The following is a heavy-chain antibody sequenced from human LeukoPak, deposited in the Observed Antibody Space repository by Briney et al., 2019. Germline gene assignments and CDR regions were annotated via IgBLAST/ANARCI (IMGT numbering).Heavy chain of an antibody. V-gene: IGHV1-46*01. D-gene: IGHD3-9*01. CDR1: GYTFTSYY. CDR3: ARDPRDYDILTGVLWGCWFDP. J-gene: IGHJ5*02. Sequence: ASVKVSCKASGYTFTSYYMHWVQQAPGQGLEWMGIINPSGGSTSYAQKFQSRVTMTRDTSTSTVYMELSSLRSEDSAVYYCARDPRDYDILTGVLWGCWFDPWGQGTLVTVSS. CDR2: INPSGGST.